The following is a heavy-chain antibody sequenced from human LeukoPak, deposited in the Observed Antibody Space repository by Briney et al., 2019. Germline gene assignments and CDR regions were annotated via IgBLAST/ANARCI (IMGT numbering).Heavy chain of an antibody. J-gene: IGHJ1*01. CDR1: GFTFSSYA. CDR2: NSASGGSP. V-gene: IGHV3-23*01. D-gene: IGHD3-22*01. Sequence: GGSLRLSCAASGFTFSSYAMSWVRQAPGKGLEWVSANSASGGSPYYADSVKGRFTISRDISKNTLYLQMNSLRAEDTALYYCAKDLGTMIVGYFHHWGQGTLVTVSS. CDR3: AKDLGTMIVGYFHH.